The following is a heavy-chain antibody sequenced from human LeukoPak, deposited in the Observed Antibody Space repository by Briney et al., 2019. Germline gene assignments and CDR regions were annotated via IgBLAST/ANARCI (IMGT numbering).Heavy chain of an antibody. V-gene: IGHV1-3*04. Sequence: GASVKVSCKASGYTFINHAIHWVRQAPGQRLEWMGWINIGNGNTKYSQNFQGRLTISRDTSATTAYMDLSSLRSEETAVFYCARRLGRSFDYWGQGTLVTVSS. CDR2: INIGNGNT. J-gene: IGHJ4*02. CDR3: ARRLGRSFDY. D-gene: IGHD2-21*01. CDR1: GYTFINHA.